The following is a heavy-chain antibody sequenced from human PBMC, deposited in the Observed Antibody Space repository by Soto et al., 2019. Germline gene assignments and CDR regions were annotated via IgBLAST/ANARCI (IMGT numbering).Heavy chain of an antibody. CDR2: IDPLDSQT. J-gene: IGHJ5*02. CDR1: GYRFASYW. CDR3: TRHAVITSGGVIVSHWFDP. Sequence: PGESLKISCEGSGYRFASYWITWVRQVPGKGLEWMGRIDPLDSQTNYSASFEGHVTFSADKSINTAFLQWSGLRASDTATYFCTRHAVITSGGVIVSHWFDPWGQGTPVTVSS. D-gene: IGHD3-16*02. V-gene: IGHV5-10-1*01.